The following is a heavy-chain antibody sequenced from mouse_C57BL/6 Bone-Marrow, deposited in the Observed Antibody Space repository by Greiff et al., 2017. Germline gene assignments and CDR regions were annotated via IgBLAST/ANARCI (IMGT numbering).Heavy chain of an antibody. CDR1: GYAFSSYW. V-gene: IGHV1-80*01. J-gene: IGHJ4*01. CDR2: IYPGDGDT. CDR3: ARLRGDY. Sequence: QVKLQQSGAELVKPGASVKLSCTASGYAFSSYWMNWVQQSPGKGLEWIGKIYPGDGDTYYNGTFKGKVTLTADKSSDTAYMQLSSLATEDSAVYFCARLRGDYWGQGTSVTVSA.